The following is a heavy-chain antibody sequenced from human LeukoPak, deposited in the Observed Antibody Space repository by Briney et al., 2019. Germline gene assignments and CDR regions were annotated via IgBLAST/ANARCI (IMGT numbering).Heavy chain of an antibody. J-gene: IGHJ6*03. CDR2: ISYDGSNK. CDR1: GFTFSNYA. Sequence: GGSLRLSCAASGFTFSNYAMHWVRQAPGKGLEWVAVISYDGSNKFYADSVKGRFTISRDNSKNTLHLQMNSLRAEDTAVYYCARSLATSYYYMDVWGKGATVTVSS. CDR3: ARSLATSYYYMDV. V-gene: IGHV3-30*04. D-gene: IGHD5-12*01.